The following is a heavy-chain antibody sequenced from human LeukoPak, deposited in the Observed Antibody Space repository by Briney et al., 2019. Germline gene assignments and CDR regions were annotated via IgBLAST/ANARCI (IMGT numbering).Heavy chain of an antibody. Sequence: SETLSLTCTVSGGSISSYYWSWIRQPPGKGLEWIGYIYYSGSTNYNPSLKGRVTISVDTSKNQFSLKLSSVTAADTAVYYCTMAAIPTNRFDPWGQGTLVTVSS. V-gene: IGHV4-59*01. CDR3: TMAAIPTNRFDP. CDR1: GGSISSYY. J-gene: IGHJ5*02. D-gene: IGHD3-10*01. CDR2: IYYSGST.